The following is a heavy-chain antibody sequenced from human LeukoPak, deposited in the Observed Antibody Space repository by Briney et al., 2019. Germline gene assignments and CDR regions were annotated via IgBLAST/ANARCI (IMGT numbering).Heavy chain of an antibody. J-gene: IGHJ3*02. CDR2: IYTSGST. CDR3: ARVPFYDLDGYNMVDI. Sequence: SETLSLTFCVSGGSISSGSYSWSWIRQPAGKGLEWIGRIYTSGSTNYNPSLKSRVTLSVDTSKNQFSLKLSSVTAADTAVYYCARVPFYDLDGYNMVDIWGQGAMVTVSS. D-gene: IGHD5-24*01. CDR1: GGSISSGSYS. V-gene: IGHV4-61*02.